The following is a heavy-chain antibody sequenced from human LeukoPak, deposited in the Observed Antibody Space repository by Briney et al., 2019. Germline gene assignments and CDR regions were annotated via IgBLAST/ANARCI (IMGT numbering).Heavy chain of an antibody. Sequence: SVKVSCKASGGTFSSYAISRVRQAPGQGLEWMGRIIPILGIANYAQKFQGRVTITADKSTSTAYMELSSLRSEDTAVYYCARGTSFGGAPYYFDYWGQGTLVTVSS. J-gene: IGHJ4*02. CDR2: IIPILGIA. CDR1: GGTFSSYA. CDR3: ARGTSFGGAPYYFDY. V-gene: IGHV1-69*04. D-gene: IGHD2-15*01.